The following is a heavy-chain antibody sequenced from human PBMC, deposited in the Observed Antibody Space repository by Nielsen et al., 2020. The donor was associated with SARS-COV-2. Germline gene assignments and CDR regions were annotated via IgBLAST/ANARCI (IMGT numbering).Heavy chain of an antibody. D-gene: IGHD1-26*01. V-gene: IGHV4-59*08. CDR3: ARGEVGATTTLAY. Sequence: SETLSLTCTVSGGSISSYYWSWIRQPPGKGLEWIGYIYYSGSTYYNPSLKSRVTISVDTSKNQFSLKLSPVTAADTAVYYCARGEVGATTTLAYWGQGTLVTVSS. CDR1: GGSISSYY. J-gene: IGHJ4*02. CDR2: IYYSGST.